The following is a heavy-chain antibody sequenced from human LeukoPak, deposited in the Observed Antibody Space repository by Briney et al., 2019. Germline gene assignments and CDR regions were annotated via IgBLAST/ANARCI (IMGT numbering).Heavy chain of an antibody. CDR1: GGSISNYY. CDR2: IYYSGST. CDR3: AAGNYYFDY. J-gene: IGHJ4*02. Sequence: SETLSLTCTVPGGSISNYYWSWIRQPPGKGLEWIGYIYYSGSTNYNPSLKSRVTISADTSKNQFSLKLSSVTAADTAVYYFAAGNYYFDYWGQGTLVTVSS. V-gene: IGHV4-59*01. D-gene: IGHD1-7*01.